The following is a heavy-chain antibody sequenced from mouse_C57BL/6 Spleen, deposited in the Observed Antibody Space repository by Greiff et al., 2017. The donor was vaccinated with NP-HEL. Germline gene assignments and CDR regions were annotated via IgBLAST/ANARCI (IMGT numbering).Heavy chain of an antibody. CDR2: IYPGSGNT. D-gene: IGHD1-1*01. CDR3: ARGFIDYGSRDPYYFDY. J-gene: IGHJ2*01. Sequence: VQLQQSGAELVRPGASVKLSCKASGYTFTDYYINWVKQRPGQGLEWIARIYPGSGNTYYHEKFKGKATLTAEKSSSTAYMQLSILTSENSAVYFWARGFIDYGSRDPYYFDYWGQGTTLTVSS. V-gene: IGHV1-76*01. CDR1: GYTFTDYY.